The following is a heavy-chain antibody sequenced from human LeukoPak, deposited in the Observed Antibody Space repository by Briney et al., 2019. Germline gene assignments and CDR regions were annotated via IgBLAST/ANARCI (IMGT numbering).Heavy chain of an antibody. CDR1: GGSISSGGYS. J-gene: IGHJ6*02. V-gene: IGHV4-30-2*01. CDR2: IYHSGST. CDR3: ARGDGGSLYYYYGMDV. Sequence: PSQTLSLTCAVSGGSISSGGYSWSWIRQPPGKGLEWIGYIYHSGSTYYNPSLKSRVTISVDRSKNQFSLKLSSVTAADTTVYYCARGDGGSLYYYYGMDVWGQGTTVTVSS. D-gene: IGHD4-23*01.